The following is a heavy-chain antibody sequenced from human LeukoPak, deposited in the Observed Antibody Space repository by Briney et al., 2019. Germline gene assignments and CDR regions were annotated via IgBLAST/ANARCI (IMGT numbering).Heavy chain of an antibody. CDR2: VTPISSYI. Sequence: PVWSLRLSRAPSVFTFSTYYMNWVRPAPAKGLAWVSSVTPISSYIYYADSVQGRFTISRDNANNSLYLQMNSLRAEDKAVYYCARDLGGDSYGSHFGSWGQGTLVTVSS. V-gene: IGHV3-21*01. J-gene: IGHJ4*02. D-gene: IGHD5-18*01. CDR3: ARDLGGDSYGSHFGS. CDR1: VFTFSTYY.